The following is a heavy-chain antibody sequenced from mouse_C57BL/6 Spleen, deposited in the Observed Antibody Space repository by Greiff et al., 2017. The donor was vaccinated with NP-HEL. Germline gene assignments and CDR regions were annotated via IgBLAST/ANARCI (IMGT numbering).Heavy chain of an antibody. CDR3: ARSDLYGHFDY. V-gene: IGHV5-2*01. CDR1: EYDFPSHD. Sequence: EVKVVESGGGLVQPGESLKLSCESNEYDFPSHDMSWVRKTPEKRLELVAAINRDGGSTYYPDTMERRSIISRDNTKKTLYLQMSRLRSEDTAVYYCARSDLYGHFDYWGQGTTLTVSS. D-gene: IGHD1-1*01. J-gene: IGHJ2*01. CDR2: INRDGGST.